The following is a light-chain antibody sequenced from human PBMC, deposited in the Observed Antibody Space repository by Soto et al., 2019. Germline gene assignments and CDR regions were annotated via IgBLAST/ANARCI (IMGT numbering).Light chain of an antibody. Sequence: DIQLTQSPSFLSASVGDRVTITCRAGQDISSYLAWYQQKPGKAPNLLIYAASTLQSGVPTRFIGSGSGTEFTLTISTLQTEDFATYYCQQLKSYPLTFGGGTKVEIK. CDR1: QDISSY. CDR3: QQLKSYPLT. J-gene: IGKJ4*01. CDR2: AAS. V-gene: IGKV1-9*01.